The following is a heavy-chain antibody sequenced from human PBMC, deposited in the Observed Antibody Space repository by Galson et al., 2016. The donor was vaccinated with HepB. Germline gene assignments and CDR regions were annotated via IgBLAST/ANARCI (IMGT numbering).Heavy chain of an antibody. Sequence: SVKVSCKASGYTLTNYGMSWVRQAPGQGLEWMGWISAYNGNTNYAQKLQGRVTMTSDTSTSTAYMELRSLRSDDTAVYYCTRVFDDYYYFMDVWGKGTTVTVSS. V-gene: IGHV1-18*04. CDR2: ISAYNGNT. CDR3: TRVFDDYYYFMDV. CDR1: GYTLTNYG. J-gene: IGHJ6*03.